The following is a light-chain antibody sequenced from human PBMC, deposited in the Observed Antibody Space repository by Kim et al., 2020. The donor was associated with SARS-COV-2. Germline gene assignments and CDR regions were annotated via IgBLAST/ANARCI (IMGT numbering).Light chain of an antibody. CDR1: QYISTW. Sequence: SASVGDRVTITCRASQYISTWLAWYQQKPGKAPKLLISKASNLESGVPSRFSGSGSGTEFTLTISSLQPDDFATYYCQQYNNYWTFGQGTKVDIK. CDR3: QQYNNYWT. V-gene: IGKV1-5*03. CDR2: KAS. J-gene: IGKJ1*01.